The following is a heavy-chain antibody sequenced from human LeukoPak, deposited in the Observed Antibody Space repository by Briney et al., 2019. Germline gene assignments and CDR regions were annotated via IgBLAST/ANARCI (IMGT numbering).Heavy chain of an antibody. J-gene: IGHJ3*02. Sequence: ASVKVSCKASGGTFSSYAISWVRQAPGHGLEWMGGIIPIFGTANYAQKFQGRVTITTDESTSTAYMELSSLRSEDTAVYYCARLSHYDSSGYHDAFDIWGQGTMVTVSS. V-gene: IGHV1-69*05. CDR2: IIPIFGTA. CDR3: ARLSHYDSSGYHDAFDI. CDR1: GGTFSSYA. D-gene: IGHD3-22*01.